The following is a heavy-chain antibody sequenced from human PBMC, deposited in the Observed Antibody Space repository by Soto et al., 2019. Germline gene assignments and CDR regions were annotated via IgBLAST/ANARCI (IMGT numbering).Heavy chain of an antibody. CDR3: ARDPDATYYDSSVDWFDP. D-gene: IGHD3-22*01. CDR1: GYTFTSYG. Sequence: ASVKVSCKASGYTFTSYGISWVRQAPGQGLEWMGWISAYNGNTNYAQKLQGRVTMTTDTSTSTAYMELRSLRSDDTAVYYCARDPDATYYDSSVDWFDPWGQGALVTVSS. J-gene: IGHJ5*02. CDR2: ISAYNGNT. V-gene: IGHV1-18*04.